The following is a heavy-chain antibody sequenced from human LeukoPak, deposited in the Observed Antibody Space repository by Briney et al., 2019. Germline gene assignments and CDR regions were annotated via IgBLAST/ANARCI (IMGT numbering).Heavy chain of an antibody. CDR1: GYSISSGYY. CDR2: ISHGGST. J-gene: IGHJ5*02. Sequence: SETLSLTCTVSGYSISSGYYWGWIRQPPGKGLEWIGSISHGGSTFYNPSLKSRVTMSVDRAKNQFSLKLSSVTAADTAVYYCASLGTEGATPNWFDPWGQGTLVTVAS. V-gene: IGHV4-38-2*02. CDR3: ASLGTEGATPNWFDP. D-gene: IGHD1-26*01.